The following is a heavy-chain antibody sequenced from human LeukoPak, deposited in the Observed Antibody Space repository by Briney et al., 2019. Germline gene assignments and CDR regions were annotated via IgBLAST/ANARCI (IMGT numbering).Heavy chain of an antibody. CDR1: GFTFSSYG. D-gene: IGHD6-19*01. J-gene: IGHJ4*02. Sequence: GGSLRLSCAASGFTFSSYGMSWVRQAPGKGLEWVSAISGSGGSTYYADSVKGRFTISRDNAKNSLYLQMNSLRAEDTAVYYCARVSSGWHKWGQGTLVTVSS. CDR3: ARVSSGWHK. V-gene: IGHV3-23*01. CDR2: ISGSGGST.